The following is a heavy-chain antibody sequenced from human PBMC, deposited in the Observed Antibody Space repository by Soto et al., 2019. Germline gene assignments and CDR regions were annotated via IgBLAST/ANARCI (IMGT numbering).Heavy chain of an antibody. V-gene: IGHV1-2*02. Sequence: GASVKVSCKASGYGFGDFDIHWVRQAPGQGLEWMGWTNPRTGHTDYAQKFQGRVTMTRDTAIRTFYMEPNRLTSDDTAVYYCARDEGPLDSWGQGTLFTVSS. CDR1: GYGFGDFD. J-gene: IGHJ4*02. CDR2: TNPRTGHT. CDR3: ARDEGPLDS.